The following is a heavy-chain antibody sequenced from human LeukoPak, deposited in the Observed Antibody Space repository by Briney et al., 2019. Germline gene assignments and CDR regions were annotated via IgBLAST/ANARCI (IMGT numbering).Heavy chain of an antibody. J-gene: IGHJ4*02. CDR2: ISGSGGST. D-gene: IGHD3-3*01. V-gene: IGHV3-23*01. Sequence: GGSLRLSCAASQFTFTIYAMGWVRQAPGKGLEWVSAISGSGGSTYYADSVKGRFTISRDNAKNTLYLQMNSLRAEDTAVYYCARRGDYDFWSDHEAFDYWGQGTLVTVSS. CDR1: QFTFTIYA. CDR3: ARRGDYDFWSDHEAFDY.